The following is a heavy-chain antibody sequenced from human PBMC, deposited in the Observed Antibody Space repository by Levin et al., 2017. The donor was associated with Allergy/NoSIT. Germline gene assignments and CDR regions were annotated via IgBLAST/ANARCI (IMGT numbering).Heavy chain of an antibody. J-gene: IGHJ4*02. CDR2: IYYSGST. CDR3: ARPGGYSSSRDYFDY. D-gene: IGHD6-13*01. V-gene: IGHV4-39*01. CDR1: GGSISSSSYY. Sequence: SETLSLTCTVSGGSISSSSYYWGWIRQPPGKGLEWIGSIYYSGSTYYNPSLKSRVTISVDTSKNQFSLKLSSVTAADTAVYYCARPGGYSSSRDYFDYWGQGTLVTVSS.